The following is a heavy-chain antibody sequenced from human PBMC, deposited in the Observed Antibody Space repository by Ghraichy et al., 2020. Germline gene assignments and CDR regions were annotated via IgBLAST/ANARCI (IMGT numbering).Heavy chain of an antibody. CDR1: GFTFSSYN. CDR3: ARGSKVVRCYYYDAIDV. CDR2: ITSSSRTK. Sequence: GGSLRLSCVASGFTFSSYNLNWVRQAPGKGLECVSYITSSSRTKYYADSVKGRFTISRDNAKNSLYLQMNSLRDEDTAVYYCARGSKVVRCYYYDAIDVWGQGTTVTVSS. V-gene: IGHV3-48*02. D-gene: IGHD4-23*01. J-gene: IGHJ6*02.